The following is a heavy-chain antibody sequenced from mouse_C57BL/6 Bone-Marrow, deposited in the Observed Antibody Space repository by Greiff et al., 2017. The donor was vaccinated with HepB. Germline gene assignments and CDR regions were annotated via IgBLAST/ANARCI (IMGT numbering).Heavy chain of an antibody. D-gene: IGHD2-2*01. Sequence: EVQRVESGPELVKPGASVKISCKASGYSFTGYYMNWVKQSPEKSLEWIGEINPSTCGTTYNQKFKAKATLTVDKSSSTAYMQLKSLTSEDSAVYYCARGRLGGFAYGGQGTLVTVSA. V-gene: IGHV1-42*01. CDR1: GYSFTGYY. CDR3: ARGRLGGFAY. J-gene: IGHJ3*01. CDR2: INPSTCGT.